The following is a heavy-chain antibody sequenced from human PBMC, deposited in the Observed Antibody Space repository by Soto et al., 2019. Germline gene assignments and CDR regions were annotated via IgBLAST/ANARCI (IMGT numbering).Heavy chain of an antibody. D-gene: IGHD6-13*01. CDR1: GFTFSSYW. Sequence: PGGSLRLSCAASGFTFSSYWMHWVRQAPGKGLVWVSRINSDGSSTSYADSVKGRFTISRDNSKNTLYLQMNSLRAEDTAVYYCAKRTVSSSYDCWGQGTLVTVSS. CDR2: INSDGSST. CDR3: AKRTVSSSYDC. J-gene: IGHJ4*02. V-gene: IGHV3-74*01.